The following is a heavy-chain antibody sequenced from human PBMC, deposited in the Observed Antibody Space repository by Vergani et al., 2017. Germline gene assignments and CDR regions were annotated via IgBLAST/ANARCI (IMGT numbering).Heavy chain of an antibody. V-gene: IGHV1-69*08. D-gene: IGHD6-19*01. CDR3: ARVEGLVNWFDP. J-gene: IGHJ5*02. Sequence: QVQLVQSGAEVKKPGSSVKVSCKASGATFRSNTISWVRQVPGQGLEWMGRIIPVLGKTKYAQDFQGRVTITADKSTSTAYMELSSLRSEDTAVYYCARVEGLVNWFDPWGQGTLVTVSS. CDR2: IIPVLGKT. CDR1: GATFRSNT.